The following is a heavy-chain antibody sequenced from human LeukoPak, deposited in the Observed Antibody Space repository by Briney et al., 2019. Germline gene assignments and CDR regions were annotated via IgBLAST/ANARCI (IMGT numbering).Heavy chain of an antibody. D-gene: IGHD2-15*01. CDR3: ARHLGDIVVVVAATSNRFDP. Sequence: SETLSLTCAVSGYSISSGYYWGWIRQPPEKGLEWIGSIYHSGSTYYNPSLKSRVTISVDTSKNQFSLKLSSVTAADTAVYYCARHLGDIVVVVAATSNRFDPWGQGTLVTVSS. V-gene: IGHV4-38-2*01. CDR1: GYSISSGYY. CDR2: IYHSGST. J-gene: IGHJ5*02.